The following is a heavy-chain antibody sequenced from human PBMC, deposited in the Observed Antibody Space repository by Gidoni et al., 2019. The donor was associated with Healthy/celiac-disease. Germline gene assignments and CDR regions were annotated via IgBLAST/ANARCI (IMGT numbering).Heavy chain of an antibody. CDR2: ISGSGGST. J-gene: IGHJ3*02. CDR3: AKGLGYSYGPVAFDI. V-gene: IGHV3-23*01. D-gene: IGHD5-18*01. Sequence: EVQLLASGGGLVQPWGSLRLSFAASGFTFSSYAMSWVRQAPGKGLEWVAAISGSGGSTYYADSVKGRFTISRDNSKNTLYLQMNSLRAEDTAVYYCAKGLGYSYGPVAFDIWGQGTMVTVSS. CDR1: GFTFSSYA.